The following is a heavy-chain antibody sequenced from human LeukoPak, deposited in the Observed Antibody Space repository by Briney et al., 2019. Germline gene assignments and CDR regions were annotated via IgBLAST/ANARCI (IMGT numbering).Heavy chain of an antibody. CDR3: AWSQNVDTTMAFDY. Sequence: SETLSLTCAVFGGSFSGYYWSWIRQPPGKGLEWIGEVNHSGNTNYNPSLKSRVTISLDTSKNQFSLKLSSVTAADTAVYYCAWSQNVDTTMAFDYWGQGTLVTASS. V-gene: IGHV4-34*01. CDR2: VNHSGNT. CDR1: GGSFSGYY. J-gene: IGHJ4*02. D-gene: IGHD5-18*01.